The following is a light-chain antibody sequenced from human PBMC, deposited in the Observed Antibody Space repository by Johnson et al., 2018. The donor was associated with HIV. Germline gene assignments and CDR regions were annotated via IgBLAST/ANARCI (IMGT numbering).Light chain of an antibody. J-gene: IGLJ1*01. Sequence: QSVLTQPPSVSAAPGQKVTFSCSGSTSNIGNNDVSWYRHLPGTAPKLLIYDNYKRPSGIPYRFSGSKSGTSATLDITGLQTGDEADYYCGTLDSSLSVYVFATGTKVTVL. CDR3: GTLDSSLSVYV. CDR2: DNY. V-gene: IGLV1-51*01. CDR1: TSNIGNND.